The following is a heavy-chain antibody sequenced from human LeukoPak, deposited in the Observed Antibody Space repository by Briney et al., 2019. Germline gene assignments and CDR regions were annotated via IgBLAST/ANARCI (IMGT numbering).Heavy chain of an antibody. CDR2: IKSKTDGGTT. CDR1: GFTFSNAW. Sequence: GGSLRLSCAASGFTFSNAWMSWVRQAPRKGLEWVRRIKSKTDGGTTDYAAPVKGRFTISRDDSKNTLYLQMNSLKTEDTAVYYCTTELTTVTTSGFDYWGQGTLVTVSS. J-gene: IGHJ4*02. D-gene: IGHD4-17*01. CDR3: TTELTTVTTSGFDY. V-gene: IGHV3-15*01.